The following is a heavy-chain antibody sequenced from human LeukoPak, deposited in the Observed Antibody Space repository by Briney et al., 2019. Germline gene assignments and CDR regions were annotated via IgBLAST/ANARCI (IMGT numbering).Heavy chain of an antibody. Sequence: GGSLRLSCAASGFTFSSYGMHWVRQAPGKGLEWVAVIWYDGSNKYYADSVKGRFTISRDNSKNTLYLQMNSLRAEDTAVYYCAKALTYYYDSSGYYEGRWFDPWGQGTLVTVSS. CDR3: AKALTYYYDSSGYYEGRWFDP. CDR1: GFTFSSYG. D-gene: IGHD3-22*01. V-gene: IGHV3-33*06. CDR2: IWYDGSNK. J-gene: IGHJ5*02.